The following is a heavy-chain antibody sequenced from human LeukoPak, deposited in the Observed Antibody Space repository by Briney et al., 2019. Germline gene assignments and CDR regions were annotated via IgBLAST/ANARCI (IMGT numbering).Heavy chain of an antibody. J-gene: IGHJ6*02. D-gene: IGHD3-10*01. V-gene: IGHV4-59*01. Sequence: SETLSLTCTVSGGSISSYYRNWIRQPPGKGLEWIGYIYYSGSTNYNPSLKSRVTISVDTSKNQFSLKLSSVTAADTAVYYCARVVNYYGSGTYFLGAPQYGMDVWGQGTTVTVSS. CDR3: ARVVNYYGSGTYFLGAPQYGMDV. CDR1: GGSISSYY. CDR2: IYYSGST.